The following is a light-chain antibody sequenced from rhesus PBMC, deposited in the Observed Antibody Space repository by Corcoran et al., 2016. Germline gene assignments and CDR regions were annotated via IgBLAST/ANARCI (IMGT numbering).Light chain of an antibody. CDR1: SSNIGKDY. V-gene: IGLV1-72*01. J-gene: IGLJ1*01. Sequence: QSVLAQPPSASGAPGQSVTISCSGSSSNIGKDYVSWYQQISGKAPKLLIYSDNYRPSGVPVRFSGSKSGTSASLAISNLQSEDEADYYCSAWDESLNIYIFGVGTRLTVL. CDR3: SAWDESLNIYI. CDR2: SDN.